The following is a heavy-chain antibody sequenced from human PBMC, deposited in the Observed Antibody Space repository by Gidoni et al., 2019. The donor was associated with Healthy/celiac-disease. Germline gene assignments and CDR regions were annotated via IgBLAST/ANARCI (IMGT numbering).Heavy chain of an antibody. CDR3: AADHEPTVTTHSWYFDL. D-gene: IGHD4-17*01. CDR1: GFTFTSSA. Sequence: QMQLVQSGPEVKKPGTSVKVSCTASGFTFTSSAMQWVRQARGQRLEWIGWIVVGSGNTNYAQKFQERVTITRDMSTSTAYMELSSLRSEDTAVYYCAADHEPTVTTHSWYFDLWGRGTLVTVSS. J-gene: IGHJ2*01. V-gene: IGHV1-58*02. CDR2: IVVGSGNT.